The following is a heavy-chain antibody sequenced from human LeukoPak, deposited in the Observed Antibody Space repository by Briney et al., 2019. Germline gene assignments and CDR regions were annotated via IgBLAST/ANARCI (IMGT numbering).Heavy chain of an antibody. CDR3: ARGRYADYYFDY. Sequence: PGGSLRLSCAASGFTFSSYSMNWVRQAPWKGLEWVSSISSSSSYIYYADSVKGRFTISRDNAKNSLYLQMNSLRAEDTAVYYCARGRYADYYFDYWSQGTLVTVSS. CDR1: GFTFSSYS. CDR2: ISSSSSYI. J-gene: IGHJ4*02. V-gene: IGHV3-21*01. D-gene: IGHD4-17*01.